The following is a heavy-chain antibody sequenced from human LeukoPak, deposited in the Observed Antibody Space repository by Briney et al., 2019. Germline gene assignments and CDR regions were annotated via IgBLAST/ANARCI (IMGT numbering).Heavy chain of an antibody. CDR3: ALGDPSSS. V-gene: IGHV3-66*01. D-gene: IGHD6-13*01. CDR2: VYSGGST. J-gene: IGHJ4*02. CDR1: GFTVSANY. Sequence: PGGSLRLSCAASGFTVSANYMTWVRQAPGKGLEWVSVVYSGGSTYYADSVRGRFTISRDSFKNTLYLQMNSLRAEDTAVYYCALGDPSSSWGQGTLVTVSS.